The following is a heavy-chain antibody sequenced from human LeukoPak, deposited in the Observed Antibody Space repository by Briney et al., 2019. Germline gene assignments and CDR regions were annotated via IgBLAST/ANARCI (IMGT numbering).Heavy chain of an antibody. V-gene: IGHV3-21*04. J-gene: IGHJ4*02. Sequence: GGSLRLSCAASGFTFSSYSMNWVRQAPGKGLEWVSSISSSSTYINYADSVKGRFTISRDNAKNSLYLQMDSLRAEDTAVYYCARDNTSTGPFDYWGQGTLVTVSS. CDR1: GFTFSSYS. CDR3: ARDNTSTGPFDY. D-gene: IGHD1-1*01. CDR2: ISSSSTYI.